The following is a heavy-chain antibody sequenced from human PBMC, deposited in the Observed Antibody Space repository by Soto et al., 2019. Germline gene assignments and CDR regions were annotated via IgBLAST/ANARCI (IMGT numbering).Heavy chain of an antibody. CDR2: ISPYSGKT. CDR3: TRDRLTLTTSLIFDF. V-gene: IGHV1-18*01. J-gene: IGHJ4*02. D-gene: IGHD3-9*01. CDR1: GYTFTNYG. Sequence: QVQLVQSGAEVKKPGASVKVSCKASGYTFTNYGIAWVRQAPGQGLEWMGWISPYSGKTDYRQNLQGRVTMTADTSTITAYMELRSLRSDDTAVYYCTRDRLTLTTSLIFDFWGQGTLVTVSS.